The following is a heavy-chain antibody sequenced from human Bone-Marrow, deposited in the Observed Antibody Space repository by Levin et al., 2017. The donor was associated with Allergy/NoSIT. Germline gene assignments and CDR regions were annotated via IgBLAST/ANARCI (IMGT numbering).Heavy chain of an antibody. D-gene: IGHD5-24*01. CDR3: ARGGYNHVFDY. Sequence: QSGGSLRLSCAASGFNFNTYSMNWVRQAPGKGLEWISLISGSGSTIYYADSVKGRFTISRDNAKNSLSLQMNSLKAEATDVYYCARGGYNHVFDYWGQGTLVTVS. J-gene: IGHJ4*02. CDR1: GFNFNTYS. CDR2: ISGSGSTI. V-gene: IGHV3-48*01.